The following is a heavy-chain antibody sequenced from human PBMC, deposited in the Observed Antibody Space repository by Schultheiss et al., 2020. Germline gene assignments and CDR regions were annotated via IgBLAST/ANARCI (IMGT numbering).Heavy chain of an antibody. D-gene: IGHD5-18*01. CDR1: GGSISSSSYY. CDR2: IHDTGTT. J-gene: IGHJ5*02. CDR3: ARAELWTYNWFDP. Sequence: SETLSLTCTVSGGSISSSSYYWGWIRQPPGKGLEWIGYIHDTGTTDYHPSLSSRVTISVDTSKNQLSLKLSSVTAADTAVYYCARAELWTYNWFDPWGQGTLVTVSS. V-gene: IGHV4-61*05.